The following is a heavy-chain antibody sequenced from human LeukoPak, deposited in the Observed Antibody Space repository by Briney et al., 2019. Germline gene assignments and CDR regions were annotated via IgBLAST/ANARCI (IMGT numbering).Heavy chain of an antibody. J-gene: IGHJ6*02. CDR2: ISSSSSTI. V-gene: IGHV3-48*01. Sequence: GGSLRLSCAASGFTFSSYSMNWVRQAPGKGLEWVSYISSSSSTIYYADSVKGRLTISRDNAKNSLYLQMSSLRAEDTAVYYCARDSHDSSGYYPRWGYYYYGMDVWGQGTTVTVSS. CDR3: ARDSHDSSGYYPRWGYYYYGMDV. D-gene: IGHD3-22*01. CDR1: GFTFSSYS.